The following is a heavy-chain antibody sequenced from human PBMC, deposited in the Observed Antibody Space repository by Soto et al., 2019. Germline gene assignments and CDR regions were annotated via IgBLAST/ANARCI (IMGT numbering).Heavy chain of an antibody. J-gene: IGHJ6*02. CDR3: ARMGDVPYYYYGMDV. V-gene: IGHV1-18*01. D-gene: IGHD3-16*01. Sequence: ASLKVSCKTSGYTFSTSRISGVRQAPGQGLEWMGWINGYNGNTNYAPKLQGRITMTTDTSTTTAYMELRSLRSDDTAVYYCARMGDVPYYYYGMDVWGQGTTVTVSS. CDR1: GYTFSTSR. CDR2: INGYNGNT.